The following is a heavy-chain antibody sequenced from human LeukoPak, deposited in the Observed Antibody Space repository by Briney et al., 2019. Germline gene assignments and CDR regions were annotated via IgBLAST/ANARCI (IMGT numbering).Heavy chain of an antibody. CDR2: FDPEDGET. Sequence: ASVTVSCTVSGYTLTELSMHWVRQAPGKGLEWMGGFDPEDGETIYAQKFQGRVTMTEDTSTDTAYMELSSLRSEDTAVYYCATESRRGELLLYFDYWGQGTLVTVSS. J-gene: IGHJ4*02. CDR3: ATESRRGELLLYFDY. CDR1: GYTLTELS. V-gene: IGHV1-24*01. D-gene: IGHD3-10*01.